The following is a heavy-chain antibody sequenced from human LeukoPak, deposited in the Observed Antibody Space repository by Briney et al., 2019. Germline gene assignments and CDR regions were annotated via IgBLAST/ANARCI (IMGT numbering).Heavy chain of an antibody. V-gene: IGHV3-23*01. J-gene: IGHJ5*02. CDR3: ARYQLLPRGNWFDP. CDR1: GFTFSNYA. CDR2: ITGSGGST. Sequence: GGSLRLSCAASGFTFSNYAMSWVRQAPGKGLEWVSSITGSGGSTYYADSVKGRFTISRDNSKNTLYLQMSSLRAEDTAVYYCARYQLLPRGNWFDPWGQGTLVTVSS. D-gene: IGHD2-2*01.